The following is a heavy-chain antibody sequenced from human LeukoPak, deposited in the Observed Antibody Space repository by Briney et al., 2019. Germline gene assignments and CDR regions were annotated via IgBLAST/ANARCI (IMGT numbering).Heavy chain of an antibody. Sequence: GGSLRLSCAASGFTFDNYAMTWVRQAPGKGLEWVTVISYDGNNKYYADSMKGRFTISTDNSKNTLYLQMNSLRAEDTAVYYCARDPNSIAAAGTFDYWGQGTLVTVSS. CDR2: ISYDGNNK. CDR1: GFTFDNYA. CDR3: ARDPNSIAAAGTFDY. V-gene: IGHV3-30*04. J-gene: IGHJ4*02. D-gene: IGHD6-13*01.